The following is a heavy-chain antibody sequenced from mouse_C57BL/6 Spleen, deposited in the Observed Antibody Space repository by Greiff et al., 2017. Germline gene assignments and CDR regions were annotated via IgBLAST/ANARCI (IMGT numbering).Heavy chain of an antibody. V-gene: IGHV14-3*01. Sequence: VHVKQSVAELVRPGASVKLSCTASGFNIKNTYMHWVKQRPEQGLEWIGRIDPANGNTKYAPKFQGKATITADTSSNTAYLQLSSLTSEDTAIYYCARSPHYYFYAMDYWGQGTSVTVSS. J-gene: IGHJ4*01. CDR2: IDPANGNT. CDR1: GFNIKNTY. CDR3: ARSPHYYFYAMDY. D-gene: IGHD1-2*01.